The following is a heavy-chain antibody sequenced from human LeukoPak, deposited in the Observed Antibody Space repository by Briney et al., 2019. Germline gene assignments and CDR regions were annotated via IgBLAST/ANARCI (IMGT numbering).Heavy chain of an antibody. Sequence: SETLSLTCTVSGGSISSYYWSWIRQPPGKGLEWIGYIYYSGSTNYNPSLKSRVTISVDTSKNQFSLKLSSVTAADTAVYYCARHGSTWLGYGMDVWGQGTTVTVSS. J-gene: IGHJ6*02. D-gene: IGHD6-19*01. V-gene: IGHV4-59*08. CDR1: GGSISSYY. CDR3: ARHGSTWLGYGMDV. CDR2: IYYSGST.